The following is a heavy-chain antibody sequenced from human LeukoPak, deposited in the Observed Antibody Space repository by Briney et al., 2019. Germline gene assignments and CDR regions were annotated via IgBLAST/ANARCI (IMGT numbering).Heavy chain of an antibody. V-gene: IGHV4-39*01. CDR2: IYYSGST. D-gene: IGHD1-26*01. CDR3: ARHGQMGWASRGLDY. Sequence: SETLSLTCIVSGGSISSSSYYWGWIRQPPGKGLEWIGSIYYSGSTYYNPSLKSRVTISVDTPKNQFSLKLSSVTAADTAVYYCARHGQMGWASRGLDYWGQGTLVTVSS. CDR1: GGSISSSSYY. J-gene: IGHJ4*02.